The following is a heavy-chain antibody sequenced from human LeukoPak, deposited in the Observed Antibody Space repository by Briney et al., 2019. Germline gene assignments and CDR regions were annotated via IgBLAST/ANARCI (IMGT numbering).Heavy chain of an antibody. CDR3: ARTGDCYSCYYYGMDV. V-gene: IGHV3-20*04. J-gene: IGHJ6*02. D-gene: IGHD2-21*02. Sequence: PGGSLRLSCAASGFTFDDYGMSWVRQAPGKGLEWVSGINWNGGSTGYADSVEGRFTISRDNSKNTLYLQMNSLRAEDTAVYYCARTGDCYSCYYYGMDVWGQGTTVTVSS. CDR2: INWNGGST. CDR1: GFTFDDYG.